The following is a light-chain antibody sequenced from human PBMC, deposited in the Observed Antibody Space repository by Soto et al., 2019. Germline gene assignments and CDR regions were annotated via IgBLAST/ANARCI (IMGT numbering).Light chain of an antibody. V-gene: IGLV2-8*01. CDR2: EVN. CDR3: SSYAGSSNV. J-gene: IGLJ1*01. CDR1: SSDVGGYNY. Sequence: QSVLTQPPSASGSPGQSVAISCTGTSSDVGGYNYVSWYQQHPGKAPKLMIYEVNKRPSGVPDRFSGSKSGNTASLTVSGLQAEDEDDYYCSSYAGSSNVFGTGTKLTVL.